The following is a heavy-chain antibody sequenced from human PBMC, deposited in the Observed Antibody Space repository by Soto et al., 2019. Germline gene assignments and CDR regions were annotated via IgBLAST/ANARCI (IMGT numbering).Heavy chain of an antibody. Sequence: QDQLVQSGAEVKKPGASVKVSCKASGYTFNNYGISWVRQAPGQGLEWMGWISAYNGNRNYEQKFQGRVSMTTETSTSTAYMELRSLRSDDTAVYYCARVASHYYYYYGMDVWGQGTTVTVSS. CDR1: GYTFNNYG. V-gene: IGHV1-18*01. CDR2: ISAYNGNR. J-gene: IGHJ6*02. CDR3: ARVASHYYYYYGMDV.